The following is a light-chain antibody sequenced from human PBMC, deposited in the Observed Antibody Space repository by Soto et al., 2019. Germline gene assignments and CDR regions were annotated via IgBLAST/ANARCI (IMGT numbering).Light chain of an antibody. Sequence: QSALTQPASVSGSPGQSITISCTGTSSDVGGYNFVCWYQQHPGKAPKLMIYEVTNRPSGVSDRFSGSKSGNTASLTISGLQAEDEADYYCSSYTSNRGVFGTGTQLTVL. V-gene: IGLV2-14*01. CDR1: SSDVGGYNF. CDR2: EVT. CDR3: SSYTSNRGV. J-gene: IGLJ1*01.